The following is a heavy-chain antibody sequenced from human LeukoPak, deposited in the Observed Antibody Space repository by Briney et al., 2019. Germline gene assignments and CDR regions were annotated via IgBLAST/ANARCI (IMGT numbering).Heavy chain of an antibody. CDR2: IIPILGIA. D-gene: IGHD5-18*01. J-gene: IGHJ5*02. Sequence: SVKVSCKASGGTFSSYAISWVRQAPGQGLEWMGRIIPILGIANYAQKFQGRVTITADKSTSTVYMELSSLRSEDTAVYYCARDGARDTAMALPGNTGRYNWFDPWGQGTLVTVSS. V-gene: IGHV1-69*04. CDR1: GGTFSSYA. CDR3: ARDGARDTAMALPGNTGRYNWFDP.